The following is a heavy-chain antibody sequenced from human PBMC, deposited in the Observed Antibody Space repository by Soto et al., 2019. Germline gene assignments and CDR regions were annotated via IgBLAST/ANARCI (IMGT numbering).Heavy chain of an antibody. Sequence: PSETLSLTCAVYGGSFSGYYWGWIRQPPGKGLEWIGEINHSGSTNYNPSLKSRVNISVDTSKNQFSLKLSSVTAADTAVYYCARGGRYYYYYYMDVWGKGTTVTVSS. CDR2: INHSGST. J-gene: IGHJ6*03. CDR3: ARGGRYYYYYYMDV. CDR1: GGSFSGYY. V-gene: IGHV4-34*01.